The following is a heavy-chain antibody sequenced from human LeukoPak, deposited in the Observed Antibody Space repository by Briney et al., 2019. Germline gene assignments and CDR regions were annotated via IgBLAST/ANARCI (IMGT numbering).Heavy chain of an antibody. J-gene: IGHJ4*02. V-gene: IGHV3-74*01. CDR1: GFTFSSFW. CDR3: ARGPTRYGKLDS. D-gene: IGHD1-1*01. Sequence: GGSLRLSCAASGFTFSSFWMHWVRLALGKGLVWVSRVTSDGSGTAYADSVKGRFTISRDNAKNTLYLQMNSLKAEDTAVYYCARGPTRYGKLDSWGQGTLVTVSS. CDR2: VTSDGSGT.